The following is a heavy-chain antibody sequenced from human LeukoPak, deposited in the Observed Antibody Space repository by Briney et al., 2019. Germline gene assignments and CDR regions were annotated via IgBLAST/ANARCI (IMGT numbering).Heavy chain of an antibody. CDR1: GFTFSSYA. CDR3: ARGDWYLES. CDR2: INRDGTEK. Sequence: GGSLRLSCAASGFTFSSYAMHWVRQAPGKGLQWVANINRDGTEKHFLDSVEGRFTISRDNAKNSLYLQMNTLRPQDTALYFCARGDWYLESWGQGTLVTVSS. V-gene: IGHV3-7*04. J-gene: IGHJ4*02. D-gene: IGHD2-21*01.